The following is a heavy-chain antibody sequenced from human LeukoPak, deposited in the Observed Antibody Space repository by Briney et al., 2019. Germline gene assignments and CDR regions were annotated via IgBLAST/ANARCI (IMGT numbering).Heavy chain of an antibody. J-gene: IGHJ5*02. V-gene: IGHV4-30-4*01. CDR1: GGSISSGDYY. D-gene: IGHD3-22*01. CDR3: AREESYDSSGPNWFDP. Sequence: SETLSLTCTVSGGSISSGDYYWSWIRQPPGKGLEWIGYIYYSGSTYYNPSLKSRVTISVDTSKNQFSLKLSSVTAADTAVYYCAREESYDSSGPNWFDPWSQGTLVTVSS. CDR2: IYYSGST.